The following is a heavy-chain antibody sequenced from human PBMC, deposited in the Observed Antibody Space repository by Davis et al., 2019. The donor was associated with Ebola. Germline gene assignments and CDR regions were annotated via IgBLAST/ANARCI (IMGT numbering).Heavy chain of an antibody. D-gene: IGHD3-10*01. CDR2: ISAYNGNT. V-gene: IGHV1-18*01. CDR3: ASPTMVQGGMDV. CDR1: GYTFTSYG. J-gene: IGHJ6*02. Sequence: ASVKVSCKASGYTFTSYGISWVRQAPGQGLEWMGWISAYNGNTNYAQKLQGRVTISVDTSKNQFSLKLSSVTAADTAVYYCASPTMVQGGMDVWGQGTTVTVSS.